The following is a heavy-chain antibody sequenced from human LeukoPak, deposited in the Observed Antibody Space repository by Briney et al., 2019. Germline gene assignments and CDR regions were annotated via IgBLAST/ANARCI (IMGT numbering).Heavy chain of an antibody. Sequence: PSETLSLTCTVSGGSISSGSYYWSWIRQPAGKGLEWIGRIYTSGSTNYNPSLKSRATISVDTSKNQFSLKLSSVTAADTAVYYCARAERFGELYKDWGQGTLVTVSS. CDR1: GGSISSGSYY. CDR3: ARAERFGELYKD. J-gene: IGHJ4*02. CDR2: IYTSGST. V-gene: IGHV4-61*02. D-gene: IGHD3-10*01.